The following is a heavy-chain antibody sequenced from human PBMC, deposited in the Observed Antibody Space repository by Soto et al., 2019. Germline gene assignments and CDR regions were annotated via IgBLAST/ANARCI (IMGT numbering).Heavy chain of an antibody. CDR1: GFSLTSGVG. D-gene: IGHD2-21*02. Sequence: QITLKESGPTLVRPPQTLTLTCTFSGFSLTSGVGVGWIRQPPGKALEWRALIYWYDDKRYSPSLKNRLTITKETSKHPMVITMTNVGPVDTATYFCAHIDQTIVTVRGHGGFDYWGQGTLVTVSS. CDR3: AHIDQTIVTVRGHGGFDY. V-gene: IGHV2-5*01. J-gene: IGHJ4*02. CDR2: IYWYDDK.